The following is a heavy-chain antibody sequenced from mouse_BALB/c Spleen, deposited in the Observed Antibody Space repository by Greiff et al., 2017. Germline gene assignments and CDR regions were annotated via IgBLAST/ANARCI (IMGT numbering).Heavy chain of an antibody. CDR3: ARRCNYELAY. Sequence: EVQLVESGGGLVQPGGSRKLSCAASGFTFSSFGMHWVRQAPEKGLECVAYISSGSSTIYYADTVKGRFTISRDNPKNTLFLQMTSLRSEDTAMYYCARRCNYELAYWGQGTLVTVSA. J-gene: IGHJ3*01. D-gene: IGHD2-1*01. CDR1: GFTFSSFG. V-gene: IGHV5-17*02. CDR2: ISSGSSTI.